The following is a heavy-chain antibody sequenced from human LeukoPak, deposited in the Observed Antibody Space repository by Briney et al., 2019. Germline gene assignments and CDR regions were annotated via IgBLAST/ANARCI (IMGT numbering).Heavy chain of an antibody. D-gene: IGHD6-19*01. J-gene: IGHJ4*02. Sequence: GGSLRLSCAASGFTFSSYAMSWVRQAPGKGLEWVSAISGSGGSTYYADSVKGRFTISRDNSKNTLYLQMNSVRAEDTAVYYCAKDTERYSSGWYDYWGQGTLVTVSS. CDR3: AKDTERYSSGWYDY. CDR1: GFTFSSYA. CDR2: ISGSGGST. V-gene: IGHV3-23*01.